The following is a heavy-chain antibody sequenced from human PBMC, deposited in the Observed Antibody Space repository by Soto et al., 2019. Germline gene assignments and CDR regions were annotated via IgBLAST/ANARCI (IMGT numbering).Heavy chain of an antibody. CDR2: INHSGST. J-gene: IGHJ6*02. CDR1: GGSFSGYY. D-gene: IGHD2-15*01. CDR3: ARLGYCSGGSCYLRSLYYYYGMDV. Sequence: PSETLSLTCAFYGGSFSGYYWSLIRQPPGKGLEWIGEINHSGSTNYNPSLKSRVTISVDTSKNQFSLKLSSVTAADTAVYYCARLGYCSGGSCYLRSLYYYYGMDVWGQGTTVTVSS. V-gene: IGHV4-34*01.